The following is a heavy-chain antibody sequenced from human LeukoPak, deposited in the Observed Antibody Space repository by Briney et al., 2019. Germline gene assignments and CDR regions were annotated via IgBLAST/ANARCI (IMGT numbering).Heavy chain of an antibody. CDR2: INPNSGGT. V-gene: IGHV1-2*02. J-gene: IGHJ4*02. CDR3: ASTDDYALDC. CDR1: GYTVTDYY. D-gene: IGHD4-17*01. Sequence: ASVKVSCKGSGYTVTDYYIHWVRQAPGQGLEWMGWINPNSGGTNYAQNFQGRVTMTRDTSISTAYMELSRLRSDDTAVYYCASTDDYALDCWGQGTLVTVSS.